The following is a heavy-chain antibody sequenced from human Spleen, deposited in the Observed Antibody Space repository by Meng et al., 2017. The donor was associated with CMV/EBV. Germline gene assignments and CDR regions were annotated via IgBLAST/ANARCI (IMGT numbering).Heavy chain of an antibody. J-gene: IGHJ4*02. D-gene: IGHD3-10*01. V-gene: IGHV3-48*04. CDR1: GFTFSSYS. CDR2: ISSSSSTI. CDR3: ARNLGYYGSGSRGY. Sequence: GESLKISCAASGFTFSSYSMNWVRQAPGKGLEWVSYISSSSSTIYYADSVKGRFTISRDNSKNTLYLQMNSLGPEDTAVYYCARNLGYYGSGSRGYWGQGTLVTVSS.